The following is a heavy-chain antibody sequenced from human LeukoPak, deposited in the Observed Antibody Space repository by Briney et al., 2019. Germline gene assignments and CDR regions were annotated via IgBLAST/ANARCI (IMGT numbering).Heavy chain of an antibody. V-gene: IGHV3-66*02. Sequence: GGSLRLSCAASGFIVSSNHMNWVRQAPGKGLEWVSVIYSGGSTYYADSVKGRFTISRDNSKNTLYLQMNSLRAEDTAVYYCARSWDARLNFDYWGQGTLVTVSS. D-gene: IGHD1-26*01. CDR2: IYSGGST. CDR1: GFIVSSNH. J-gene: IGHJ4*02. CDR3: ARSWDARLNFDY.